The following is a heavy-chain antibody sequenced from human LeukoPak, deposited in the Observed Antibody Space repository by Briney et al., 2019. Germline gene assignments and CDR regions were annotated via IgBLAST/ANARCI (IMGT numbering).Heavy chain of an antibody. D-gene: IGHD2-2*02. V-gene: IGHV3-30*02. Sequence: PGGSLRLSCAASGFTFSSYGMHWVRQAPGKGLEWVAFIRYDGSNKYYADSVKGRFTISRDNSKNTLYLQMNSLRAEDTAVYYCANETPYCSSTSCYNAFDIWGQGTMVTVSS. CDR2: IRYDGSNK. J-gene: IGHJ3*02. CDR1: GFTFSSYG. CDR3: ANETPYCSSTSCYNAFDI.